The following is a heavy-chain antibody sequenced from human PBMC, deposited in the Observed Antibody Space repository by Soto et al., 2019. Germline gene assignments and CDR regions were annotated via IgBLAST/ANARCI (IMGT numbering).Heavy chain of an antibody. Sequence: SETVSLTSTGSAASITGSFFWSWIRQPAGKGLEWIGRFSLSGTTNYNPSLRSRVSMSADVSKNQFSLRLTSVTAADTALYYCARGMTPPGAPAWYYFDSWGQGTLVTVSS. CDR1: AASITGSFF. CDR3: ARGMTPPGAPAWYYFDS. CDR2: FSLSGTT. D-gene: IGHD2-8*02. V-gene: IGHV4-4*07. J-gene: IGHJ4*02.